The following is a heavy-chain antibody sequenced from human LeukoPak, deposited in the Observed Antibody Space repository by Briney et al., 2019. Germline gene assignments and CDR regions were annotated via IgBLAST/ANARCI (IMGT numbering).Heavy chain of an antibody. J-gene: IGHJ4*02. CDR3: ARYSSGWSGDY. CDR1: GGSISSGSYY. CDR2: IYTSGST. V-gene: IGHV4-61*02. Sequence: SETLSLTCTVSGGSISSGSYYWSWIRQPAGKGLEWIGRIYTSGSTNYNPSLKSRVTISVDTSKNQFSLKLSSVTAADTAVYYCARYSSGWSGDYWGQGTLVTVSS. D-gene: IGHD6-19*01.